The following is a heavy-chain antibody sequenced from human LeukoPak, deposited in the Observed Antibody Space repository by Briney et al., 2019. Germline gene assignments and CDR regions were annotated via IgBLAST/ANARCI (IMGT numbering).Heavy chain of an antibody. V-gene: IGHV3-23*01. D-gene: IGHD3-22*01. J-gene: IGHJ4*02. CDR2: ISGSGGST. CDR1: GFTFSSYA. CDR3: AKDLGYYDSSGLDY. Sequence: GGSLRLSCAASGFTFSSYAMSWVRQAPGKGLEWVSAISGSGGSTYYADSVKGRFTISRDNSRNTLYLQMNSLRAEDTAVYYCAKDLGYYDSSGLDYWGQGTLVTVSS.